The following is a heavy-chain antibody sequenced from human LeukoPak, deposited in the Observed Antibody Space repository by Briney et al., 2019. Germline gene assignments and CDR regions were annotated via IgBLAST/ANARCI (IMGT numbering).Heavy chain of an antibody. D-gene: IGHD1-26*01. CDR3: ARSGWELLRNAFDI. CDR2: INPNSGGT. J-gene: IGHJ3*02. V-gene: IGHV1-2*06. CDR1: GYTFTGYY. Sequence: GASVKVSCKASGYTFTGYYMHWVRQAPGQGLEWMGRINPNSGGTNYAQKFQGRVTMTRDTSISTAYMELSRLRSDDTAVYYCARSGWELLRNAFDIWGQGTMVTVSS.